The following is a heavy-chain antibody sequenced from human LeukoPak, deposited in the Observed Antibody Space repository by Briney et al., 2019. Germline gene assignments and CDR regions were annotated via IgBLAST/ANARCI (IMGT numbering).Heavy chain of an antibody. D-gene: IGHD1-7*01. CDR2: IKQDGSEK. Sequence: GGSLRLSCAASGFTFSSYWMSWVRQAPGKGLEWVANIKQDGSEKYYVDSVKGRFTISRDNAKNSLYLQMNSLRAEDTAVYYCARMNYVSTGWGAPFDYWGQGTLVTVSS. V-gene: IGHV3-7*01. J-gene: IGHJ4*02. CDR1: GFTFSSYW. CDR3: ARMNYVSTGWGAPFDY.